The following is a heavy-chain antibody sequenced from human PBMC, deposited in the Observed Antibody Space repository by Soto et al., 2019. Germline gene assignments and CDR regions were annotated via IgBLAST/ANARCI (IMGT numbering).Heavy chain of an antibody. CDR1: GFSLSTSGVG. Sequence: SGPTLVNPTQTLTLTCTFSGFSLSTSGVGVGWIRQPPGKALEWLALIYWDDDKRYSPSLKSRLTITKDTSKNQVVLTMTSMDPVDTATYYCAHTSHPGIAAAGTEFFDYWGQGTLVTVSS. J-gene: IGHJ4*02. D-gene: IGHD6-13*01. V-gene: IGHV2-5*02. CDR3: AHTSHPGIAAAGTEFFDY. CDR2: IYWDDDK.